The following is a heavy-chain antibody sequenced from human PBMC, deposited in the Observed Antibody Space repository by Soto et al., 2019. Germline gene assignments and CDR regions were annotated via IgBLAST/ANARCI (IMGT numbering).Heavy chain of an antibody. V-gene: IGHV4-59*01. Sequence: PSATLSLTCTVSGASIRSFFWSWIRQPPGKGLQWIGNIYYSGSTNYNPSLKSRVTISVDTSKDQFSLKLSSVTAADTAVYYCARDNGYSYGYTLDHWGQGTLVTVSS. J-gene: IGHJ4*02. CDR3: ARDNGYSYGYTLDH. D-gene: IGHD5-18*01. CDR2: IYYSGST. CDR1: GASIRSFF.